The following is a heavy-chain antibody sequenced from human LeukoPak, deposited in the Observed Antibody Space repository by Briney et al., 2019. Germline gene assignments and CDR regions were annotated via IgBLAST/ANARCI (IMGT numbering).Heavy chain of an antibody. D-gene: IGHD3-22*01. CDR2: IKQDGSEK. Sequence: PGGSLRLSCAASGFTFSSYWMSWVRQAPGKGLEWVANIKQDGSEKYYVDSVKGRFTISRDNAKNSLYLQMNSLRAEDTAVYYCARDILKSSGYYLHGEFDYWGQGTLVTVSS. CDR3: ARDILKSSGYYLHGEFDY. J-gene: IGHJ4*02. CDR1: GFTFSSYW. V-gene: IGHV3-7*01.